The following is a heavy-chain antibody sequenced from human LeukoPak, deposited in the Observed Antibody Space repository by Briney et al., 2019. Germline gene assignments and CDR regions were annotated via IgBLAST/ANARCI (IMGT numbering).Heavy chain of an antibody. CDR2: IKQDGSEK. CDR3: ARDVDCSSTSFYPDAFDI. D-gene: IGHD2-2*01. CDR1: GFTFSSYW. J-gene: IGHJ3*02. V-gene: IGHV3-7*01. Sequence: GGSLRLSCAASGFTFSSYWMSWVRQAPGKGLEWVANIKQDGSEKYYVDSVKGRFTISRDNAKNSLYLQMNSLRAEDTAVYYCARDVDCSSTSFYPDAFDIWGQGTMVTVSS.